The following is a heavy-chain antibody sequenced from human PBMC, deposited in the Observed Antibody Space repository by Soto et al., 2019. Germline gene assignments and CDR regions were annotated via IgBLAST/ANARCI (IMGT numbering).Heavy chain of an antibody. CDR2: IYYSGST. Sequence: PSETLSLTCTVSGGSISSSSYYWGWIRQPPGKGLEWIGSIYYSGSTYYNPSLKSRVTISVDTSKNQFSLKLSSVTAADTAVYYCARAPYYDILTGYYMYYYYMDVWGKGTTVTVSS. J-gene: IGHJ6*03. V-gene: IGHV4-39*01. CDR1: GGSISSSSYY. D-gene: IGHD3-9*01. CDR3: ARAPYYDILTGYYMYYYYMDV.